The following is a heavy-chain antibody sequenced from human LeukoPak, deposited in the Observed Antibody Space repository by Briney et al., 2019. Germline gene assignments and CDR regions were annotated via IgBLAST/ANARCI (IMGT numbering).Heavy chain of an antibody. CDR2: IYPGDSDT. Sequence: PGESLQISCKGSGSSFTIYWIGWVRQLPGKGLEWMGIIYPGDSDTRYSPSFQGQITISADKSISTAYLQWSSLKASDTAIYYCARQGYSYGYDYWGQGTLVTVSS. CDR3: ARQGYSYGYDY. D-gene: IGHD5-18*01. J-gene: IGHJ4*02. V-gene: IGHV5-51*01. CDR1: GSSFTIYW.